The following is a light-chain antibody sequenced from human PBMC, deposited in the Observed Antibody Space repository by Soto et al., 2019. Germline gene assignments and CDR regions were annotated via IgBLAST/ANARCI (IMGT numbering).Light chain of an antibody. Sequence: EIVLTQSPATLSLSPGERATLSCRASQSVSSYLAWYQQKPGQAPRLLIYDASNRATGIPARFSGSGSGTDFIRPICLLETEDFAVYYCQQRSNWDFGGRIKEEIQ. CDR2: DAS. CDR1: QSVSSY. CDR3: QQRSNWD. J-gene: IGKJ4*01. V-gene: IGKV3-11*01.